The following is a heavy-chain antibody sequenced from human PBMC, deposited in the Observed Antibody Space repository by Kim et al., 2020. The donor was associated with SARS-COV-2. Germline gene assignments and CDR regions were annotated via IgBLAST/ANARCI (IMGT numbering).Heavy chain of an antibody. D-gene: IGHD3-3*01. CDR3: ARVRRITIFGVVIDSGNW. CDR2: IIHSGST. Sequence: SETLSLTCAVYGGSFSGYYWSWIRQPPGKGLEWIGEIIHSGSTNYNPSLKSRVTISVGTSKNQFSLRLSSVTAADTAVYYCARVRRITIFGVVIDSGNW. CDR1: GGSFSGYY. V-gene: IGHV4-34*12. J-gene: IGHJ5*01.